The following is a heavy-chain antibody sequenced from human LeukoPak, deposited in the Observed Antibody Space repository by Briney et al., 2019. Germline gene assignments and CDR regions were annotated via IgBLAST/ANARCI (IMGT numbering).Heavy chain of an antibody. CDR2: MYTTGST. CDR3: ARDRFSDYDSSGYGGTGWFDP. D-gene: IGHD3-22*01. Sequence: SQTLSLTCTVSGGSISSGSHYWSWIRQPAGKGLEWIGRMYTTGSTVCNPSLKSRVTISVDTSKNQFSLKLSSVTAADTAVYYCARDRFSDYDSSGYGGTGWFDPWGQGTLVTVSS. J-gene: IGHJ5*02. V-gene: IGHV4-61*02. CDR1: GGSISSGSHY.